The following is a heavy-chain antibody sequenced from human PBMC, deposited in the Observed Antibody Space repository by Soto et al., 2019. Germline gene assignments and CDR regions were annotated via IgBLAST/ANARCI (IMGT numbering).Heavy chain of an antibody. CDR1: GFNFSSYA. CDR2: ISYDGSNK. V-gene: IGHV3-30-3*01. CDR3: ARVVVTHYYYYYYGMDV. Sequence: GGSLRLSCAASGFNFSSYAMHWVRQAPGKGLEWVAVISYDGSNKYYADSVKGRFTISRDNSKNTLYLQMNSLRAEDTAVYYCARVVVTHYYYYYYGMDVWGQGTTVTVSS. J-gene: IGHJ6*02. D-gene: IGHD3-22*01.